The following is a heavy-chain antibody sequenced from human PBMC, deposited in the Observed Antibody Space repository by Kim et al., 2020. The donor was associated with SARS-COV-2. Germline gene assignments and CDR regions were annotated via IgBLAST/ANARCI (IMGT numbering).Heavy chain of an antibody. CDR3: ARVGYNWNDVSGDY. Sequence: ASVKVSCKASGYTFTSYGISWVRQAPGQGLEWMGWISAYNDKTNYAQKLQGRVTMTTDTSTSTAYMELRSLRSDDTAVYYCARVGYNWNDVSGDYWGQGTLVTVSS. J-gene: IGHJ4*02. CDR2: ISAYNDKT. CDR1: GYTFTSYG. D-gene: IGHD1-20*01. V-gene: IGHV1-18*04.